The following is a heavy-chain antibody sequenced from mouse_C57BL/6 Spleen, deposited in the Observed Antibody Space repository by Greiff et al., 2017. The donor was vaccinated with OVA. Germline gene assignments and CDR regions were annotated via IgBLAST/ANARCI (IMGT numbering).Heavy chain of an antibody. V-gene: IGHV10-3*01. Sequence: EVKLVESGGGLVQPKGSLKLSCAASGFTFNTYAMHWVRQAPGKGLEWVARIRSKSSNYATYYADSVKDRFTISRDDSQSMLYLQMNNLKTEDTAMYYCVRVLNYGSSYVFAYWGQGTLVTVSA. D-gene: IGHD1-1*01. J-gene: IGHJ3*01. CDR2: IRSKSSNYAT. CDR1: GFTFNTYA. CDR3: VRVLNYGSSYVFAY.